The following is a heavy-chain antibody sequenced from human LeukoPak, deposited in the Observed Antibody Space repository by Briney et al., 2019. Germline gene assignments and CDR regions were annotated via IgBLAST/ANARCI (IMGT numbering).Heavy chain of an antibody. CDR3: AKTMGGYLPSASDY. J-gene: IGHJ4*02. D-gene: IGHD5-12*01. CDR1: GFTFNSYA. Sequence: PGGSLRLSCAVSGFTFNSYAMNWVRQAPGKGLEWVSTISGSGGSTYYTDSVKGRFTVSRDNSKNTVYLQMNSLRAEDTAVYYCAKTMGGYLPSASDYWGQGTLVTVSS. CDR2: ISGSGGST. V-gene: IGHV3-23*01.